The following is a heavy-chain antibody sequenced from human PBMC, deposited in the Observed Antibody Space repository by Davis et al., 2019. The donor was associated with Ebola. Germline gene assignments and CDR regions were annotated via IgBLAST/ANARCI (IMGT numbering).Heavy chain of an antibody. CDR3: ARGGALWFGELLRTYGMDV. J-gene: IGHJ6*02. Sequence: SETLSLTCTVSGGSISSYYWSWIRQPPGKGLEWIGEINHSGSTNYNPSLKSRVTISVDTSKNQFSLKLSSVTAADTAVYYCARGGALWFGELLRTYGMDVWGQGTTVTVSS. CDR1: GGSISSYY. D-gene: IGHD3-10*01. V-gene: IGHV4-34*01. CDR2: INHSGST.